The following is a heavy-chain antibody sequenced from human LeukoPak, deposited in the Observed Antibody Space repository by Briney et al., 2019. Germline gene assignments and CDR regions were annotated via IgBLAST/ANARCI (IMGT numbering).Heavy chain of an antibody. CDR3: ARGNILTGYCFDF. Sequence: KPSETLSLTCAVYGGSITGYYWSWIRQTPGRGLEWVGEIHYTGATSYNPSLKSRATISTDTSKNQFSLRLNSVTAADTAVYYCARGNILTGYCFDFWGQGALVTVSS. V-gene: IGHV4-34*01. CDR2: IHYTGAT. J-gene: IGHJ4*02. CDR1: GGSITGYY. D-gene: IGHD3-9*01.